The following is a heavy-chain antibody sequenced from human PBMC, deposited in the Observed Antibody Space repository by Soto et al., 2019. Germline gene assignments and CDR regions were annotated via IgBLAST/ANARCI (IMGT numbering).Heavy chain of an antibody. CDR1: GGSISSSSYY. CDR3: ARLRADFWSGYYVTDAFDI. CDR2: IYYSGST. V-gene: IGHV4-39*01. D-gene: IGHD3-3*01. J-gene: IGHJ3*02. Sequence: SDTLSLTCTVSGGSISSSSYYWGWIRQPPGKGLEWIGSIYYSGSTYYNPSLKSRVTISVDTSKNQFSLKLSSVTAADTAVYYCARLRADFWSGYYVTDAFDIWGQGTMVTVSS.